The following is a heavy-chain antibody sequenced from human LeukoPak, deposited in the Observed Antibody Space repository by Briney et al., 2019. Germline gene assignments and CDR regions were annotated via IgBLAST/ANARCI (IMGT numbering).Heavy chain of an antibody. CDR1: GFTFSSYA. CDR3: ARGSGYYDRVLDY. D-gene: IGHD3-22*01. Sequence: GSLRLSCAASGFTFSSYAMHWVRQAPGKGLEWVAVISYDGSNKYYADSVKGRFTISRDNSKNTLYLQMNSLRAEDTAVYFCARGSGYYDRVLDYWGQGTLVTVSS. J-gene: IGHJ4*02. V-gene: IGHV3-30-3*01. CDR2: ISYDGSNK.